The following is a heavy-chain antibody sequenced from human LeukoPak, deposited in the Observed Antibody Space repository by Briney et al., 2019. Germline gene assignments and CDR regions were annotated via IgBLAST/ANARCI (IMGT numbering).Heavy chain of an antibody. CDR1: GVSISSSYSY. CDR2: IYYTGNT. Sequence: SETLSLTCTVSGVSISSSYSYWGWIRQPPGMGLEWIGSIYYTGNTYYNASLKSQVSISIDTSKNQFSLKLTSVTAADTTVYYCARQTGSGLFILPGGQGTPVTVSS. J-gene: IGHJ4*02. CDR3: ARQTGSGLFILP. V-gene: IGHV4-39*01. D-gene: IGHD3/OR15-3a*01.